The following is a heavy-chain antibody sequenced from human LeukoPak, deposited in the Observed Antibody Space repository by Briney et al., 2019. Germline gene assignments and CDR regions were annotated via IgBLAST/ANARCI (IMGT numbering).Heavy chain of an antibody. Sequence: GGSLRLSCAASGFTFSSYAMHWVRQAPGKGLEWVAVISYDGSNKYYADSVKGRFTISRDNSKNTLYLQMNSLRAEDTAVYYCASTIRTVAGILNNWGQGTLVTVSS. CDR2: ISYDGSNK. D-gene: IGHD6-19*01. J-gene: IGHJ4*02. CDR1: GFTFSSYA. V-gene: IGHV3-30*04. CDR3: ASTIRTVAGILNN.